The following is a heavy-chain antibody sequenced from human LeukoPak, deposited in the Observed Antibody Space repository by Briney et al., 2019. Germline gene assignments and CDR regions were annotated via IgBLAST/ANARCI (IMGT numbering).Heavy chain of an antibody. V-gene: IGHV3-30*02. Sequence: GGSLRLSCAASGFTFSSYGMHWVRQAPGKGLEWVAFIPYDGSDKYYVDSVKGRFTIARDNSKNTLYLQMNSLRAEDTAVYYCAKEPTKYSSGWNPDYWGQGTLVTVSS. CDR1: GFTFSSYG. CDR3: AKEPTKYSSGWNPDY. CDR2: IPYDGSDK. D-gene: IGHD6-19*01. J-gene: IGHJ4*02.